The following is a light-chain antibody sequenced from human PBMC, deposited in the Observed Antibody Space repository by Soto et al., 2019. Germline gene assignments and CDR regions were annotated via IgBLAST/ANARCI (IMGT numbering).Light chain of an antibody. CDR2: RTS. V-gene: IGKV3-11*01. J-gene: IGKJ5*01. CDR3: QQRSDWLPIT. CDR1: QSISSN. Sequence: EIVMTQAPATLSVSPGEIATLSCRGSQSISSNLAGYQQKPGQAPRLLMFRTSSRATGFPARFSGSGSGTDFTLTISSLEPEDFAVYYCQQRSDWLPITFGQGTRLEIK.